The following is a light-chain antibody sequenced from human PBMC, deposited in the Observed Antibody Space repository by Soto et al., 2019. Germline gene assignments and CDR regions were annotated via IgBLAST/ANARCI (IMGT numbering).Light chain of an antibody. CDR2: DNN. CDR1: SSHIGRNS. Sequence: QSVLTQPPSASGTPGQTITISCSGSSSHIGRNSVNWYQQLPGGAPKLLIHDNNLRPSGVPDRFSGSKSGTSASLAISGLQSEDEADYYCAAWDDRLSGWVFGGGTKLTVL. J-gene: IGLJ3*02. CDR3: AAWDDRLSGWV. V-gene: IGLV1-44*01.